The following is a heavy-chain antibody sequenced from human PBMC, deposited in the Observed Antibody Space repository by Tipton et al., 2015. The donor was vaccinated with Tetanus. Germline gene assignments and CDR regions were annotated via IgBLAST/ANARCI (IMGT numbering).Heavy chain of an antibody. CDR1: GYTFTSYD. V-gene: IGHV1-8*01. CDR2: MNPNSGNT. J-gene: IGHJ5*02. Sequence: QLVQSGAEVKKPGASVKVSCKASGYTFTSYDINWVRQATGQGLEWMGWMNPNSGNTGYAQKFQGRVTMTRNTSISTAYMELSSLRSEDTAVYYCARGAFRENILTGHGWLANNWFDPWGQGTLVTVSS. CDR3: ARGAFRENILTGHGWLANNWFDP. D-gene: IGHD3-9*01.